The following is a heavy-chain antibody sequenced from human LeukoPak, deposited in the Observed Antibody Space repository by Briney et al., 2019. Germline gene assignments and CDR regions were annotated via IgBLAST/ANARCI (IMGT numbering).Heavy chain of an antibody. CDR3: VRGLGDY. J-gene: IGHJ4*02. CDR2: INSDGSIT. CDR1: GFTFSSYW. Sequence: GGSLRLSCTASGFTFSSYWMHWVRHLPGKGLVWASRINSDGSITTYADSVKGRFTISRDDAKNTLYLQMKSLRAEDTAVYYCVRGLGDYWGQGTLVTVSS. V-gene: IGHV3-74*01.